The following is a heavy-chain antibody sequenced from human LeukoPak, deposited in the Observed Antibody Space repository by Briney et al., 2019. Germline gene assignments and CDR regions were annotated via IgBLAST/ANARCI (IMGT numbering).Heavy chain of an antibody. Sequence: GGSLRLSCAASRFTFNTYSMNWVRQAPGQGLEWLSYVKSGNYDVQYADSVTGRFTVSRDSATNSLYLQMNDLKAEDTAVYYCARDSDWAFDYWGQGSLVTVSS. CDR1: RFTFNTYS. D-gene: IGHD3-9*01. V-gene: IGHV3-48*01. J-gene: IGHJ4*02. CDR2: VKSGNYDV. CDR3: ARDSDWAFDY.